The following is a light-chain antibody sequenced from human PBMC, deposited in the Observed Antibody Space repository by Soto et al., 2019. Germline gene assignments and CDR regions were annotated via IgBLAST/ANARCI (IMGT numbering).Light chain of an antibody. CDR3: KQYNSYSLT. Sequence: DIQMTHSPSTLSASVGGRVTITCRASQSIRTWLAWYQQKPGKAPKLLISDASSLESGVPSRFSGSGSGTELALSISSPQPDDFAAYYCKQYNSYSLTFGHGTKV. V-gene: IGKV1-5*01. J-gene: IGKJ1*01. CDR1: QSIRTW. CDR2: DAS.